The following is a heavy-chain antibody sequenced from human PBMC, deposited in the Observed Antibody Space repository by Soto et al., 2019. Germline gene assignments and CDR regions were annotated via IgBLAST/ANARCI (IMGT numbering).Heavy chain of an antibody. D-gene: IGHD7-27*01. J-gene: IGHJ3*02. Sequence: PGGSLRLSCAASGFTFSSYDMSWVRQAPGKGLEWVAVIWYDGSNKYYADSVKGRFTISRDNSKNTLYLQMNSLRAEDTDVYYCARTGNQFTGAFDIWGQGTMVTVSS. CDR3: ARTGNQFTGAFDI. CDR1: GFTFSSYD. CDR2: IWYDGSNK. V-gene: IGHV3-33*08.